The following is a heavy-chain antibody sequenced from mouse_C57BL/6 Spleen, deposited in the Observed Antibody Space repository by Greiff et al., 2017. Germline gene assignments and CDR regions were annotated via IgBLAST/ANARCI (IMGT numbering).Heavy chain of an antibody. CDR2: ISYDGSN. J-gene: IGHJ4*01. Sequence: EVKLLESGPGLVKPSQSLSLTCSVTGYSITSGYYWNWIRQFPGNKLEWMGYISYDGSNNYNPSLKNRISITRDTSKNQFFLKLNSVTTEDTATYYCARLYDYDFYAMDYWGQGTSVTVSS. CDR1: GYSITSGYY. D-gene: IGHD2-4*01. V-gene: IGHV3-6*01. CDR3: ARLYDYDFYAMDY.